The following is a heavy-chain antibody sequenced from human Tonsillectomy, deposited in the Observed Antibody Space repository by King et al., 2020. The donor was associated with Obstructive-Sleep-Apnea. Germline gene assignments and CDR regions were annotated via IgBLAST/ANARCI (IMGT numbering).Heavy chain of an antibody. D-gene: IGHD6-19*01. Sequence: VQLVQSGAEVKKPGASVKVSCKASGYTFTGYYMHLVRQAPGQGLEGMGLINPNSGGTNYAQKFKGRVTMTRDTSISTAYMELSRLRSDDTAVYYCAIYSSGWYIPAYWGQGTLVTVSS. V-gene: IGHV1-2*02. J-gene: IGHJ4*02. CDR3: AIYSSGWYIPAY. CDR2: INPNSGGT. CDR1: GYTFTGYY.